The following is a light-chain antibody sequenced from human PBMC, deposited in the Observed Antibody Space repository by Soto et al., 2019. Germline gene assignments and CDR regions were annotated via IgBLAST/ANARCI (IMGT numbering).Light chain of an antibody. V-gene: IGLV2-14*01. Sequence: QSALTQPASVSGSPGQSITISCTGTSSDVGASNYVSWYQQYPGKAPTLLIFGVTNRPSGVSNRFSGSKSGYTASLTISGLHSEDEADYYCSSYTTRSTLIFGGGTKLTV. CDR3: SSYTTRSTLI. CDR2: GVT. J-gene: IGLJ2*01. CDR1: SSDVGASNY.